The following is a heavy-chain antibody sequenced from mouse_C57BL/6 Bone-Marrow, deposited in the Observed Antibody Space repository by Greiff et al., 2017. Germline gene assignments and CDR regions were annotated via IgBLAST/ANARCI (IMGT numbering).Heavy chain of an antibody. CDR1: GYSFTDYN. Sequence: VQLKESGPELVKPGASVKISCKASGYSFTDYNMNWVKQSNGKSLEWIGVINPNYGTTSSNQKFKGKATLTVDQSSSTAYMQLNSLTSEDSAVYYCARTYYYGSSWYFDVWGTGTTVTVSS. CDR3: ARTYYYGSSWYFDV. CDR2: INPNYGTT. J-gene: IGHJ1*03. D-gene: IGHD1-1*01. V-gene: IGHV1-39*01.